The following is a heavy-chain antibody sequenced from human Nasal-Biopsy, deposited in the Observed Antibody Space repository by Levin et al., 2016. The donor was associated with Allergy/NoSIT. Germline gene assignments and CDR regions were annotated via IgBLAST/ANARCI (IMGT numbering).Heavy chain of an antibody. CDR2: ITGDGSSE. D-gene: IGHD3-22*01. J-gene: IGHJ3*02. Sequence: GESLKISCAASGFTFSNYLMHWVRQVPGKGLVWVSRITGDGSSEDYADSVKGRFTVSRDSSKNTLYLQMDSLRPEDTAVYYCTRGVPYHDSSAYYAFDIWGQGTMVTVSA. V-gene: IGHV3-74*01. CDR3: TRGVPYHDSSAYYAFDI. CDR1: GFTFSNYL.